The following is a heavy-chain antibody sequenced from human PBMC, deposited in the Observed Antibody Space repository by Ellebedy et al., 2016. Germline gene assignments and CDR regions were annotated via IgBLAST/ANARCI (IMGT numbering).Heavy chain of an antibody. CDR2: IKSKTDGGTT. V-gene: IGHV3-15*01. Sequence: GESLKISCAASGFTFSNAWMSWVRQAPGKGLEWIGRIKSKTDGGTTDYAAPVKGRFTISRDDSKNTLYLQMNSLKTEDTAVYYCTTIRPLRYYYDSSGYYKGRYYYYGMDVWGQGTTVTVSS. CDR1: GFTFSNAW. J-gene: IGHJ6*02. D-gene: IGHD3-22*01. CDR3: TTIRPLRYYYDSSGYYKGRYYYYGMDV.